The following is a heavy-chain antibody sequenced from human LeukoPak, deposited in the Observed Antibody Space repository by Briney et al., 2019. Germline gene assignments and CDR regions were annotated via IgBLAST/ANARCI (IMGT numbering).Heavy chain of an antibody. CDR2: ISGSGGDT. Sequence: GGSLRLSCAASGFTFTDSYMTWVRQAPGKGLEWLSYISGSGGDTNYADSVRGRFTISRDNAKNSLYLQMNSLRAEDTAVYYCARDQGGVGYWGQGTLVTVSS. CDR3: ARDQGGVGY. CDR1: GFTFTDSY. V-gene: IGHV3-11*06. D-gene: IGHD3-16*01. J-gene: IGHJ4*02.